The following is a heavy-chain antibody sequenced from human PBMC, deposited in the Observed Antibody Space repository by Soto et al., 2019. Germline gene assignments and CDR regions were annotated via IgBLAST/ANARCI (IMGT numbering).Heavy chain of an antibody. CDR1: GGTFSSYA. Sequence: GASVKVSCKASGGTFSSYAISWVRQAPGQGLEWMGGIIPIFGTANYAQKFQGRVTITADESTSTAYMELSSLRSEDTAVYYCARDDYSNYAGGVYYYYGMDVCGQGTTVTVSS. J-gene: IGHJ6*02. CDR3: ARDDYSNYAGGVYYYYGMDV. V-gene: IGHV1-69*13. D-gene: IGHD4-4*01. CDR2: IIPIFGTA.